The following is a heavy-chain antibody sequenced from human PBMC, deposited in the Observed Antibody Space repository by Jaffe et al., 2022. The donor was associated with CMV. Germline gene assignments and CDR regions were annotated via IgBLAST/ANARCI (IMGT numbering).Heavy chain of an antibody. V-gene: IGHV4-59*01. D-gene: IGHD6-13*01. CDR1: GGSISSYY. CDR3: ASRSLQAAGTSLSYWYFDL. J-gene: IGHJ2*01. Sequence: QVQLQESGPGLVKPSETLSLTCTVSGGSISSYYWSWIRQPPGKGLEWIGYIYYSGSTNYNPSLKSRVTISVDTSKNQFSLKLSSVTAADTAVYYCASRSLQAAGTSLSYWYFDLWGRGTLVTVSS. CDR2: IYYSGST.